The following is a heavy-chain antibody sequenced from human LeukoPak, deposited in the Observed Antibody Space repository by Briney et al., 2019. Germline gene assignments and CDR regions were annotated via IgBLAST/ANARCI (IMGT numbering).Heavy chain of an antibody. J-gene: IGHJ5*02. V-gene: IGHV4-39*07. CDR3: ARGSLRRGYYYNWFDP. CDR2: INHSGST. Sequence: SETLSLTCTVSGGSVSSGSYYWSWIRQPPGKGLEWIGEINHSGSTNYNPSLKSRVTISVDTSKNQFSLKLSSVTAADTAVYYCARGSLRRGYYYNWFDPWGQGTLVTVSS. CDR1: GGSVSSGSYY. D-gene: IGHD3-22*01.